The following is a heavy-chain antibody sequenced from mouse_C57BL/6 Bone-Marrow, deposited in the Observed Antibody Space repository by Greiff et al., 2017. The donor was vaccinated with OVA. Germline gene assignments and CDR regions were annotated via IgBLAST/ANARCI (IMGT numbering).Heavy chain of an antibody. J-gene: IGHJ4*01. V-gene: IGHV5-9-1*02. CDR1: GFTFSSYA. Sequence: EVKLVESGEGLVKPGGSLKLSCAASGFTFSSYAMSWVRQTPEKRLEWVAYISSGGDYIYYADTVKGRFTISRDNARNPLYLQMSSLKSEDTAIYYCTRLLDAIDYWGQGTSVTVSS. CDR3: TRLLDAIDY. CDR2: ISSGGDYI. D-gene: IGHD2-1*01.